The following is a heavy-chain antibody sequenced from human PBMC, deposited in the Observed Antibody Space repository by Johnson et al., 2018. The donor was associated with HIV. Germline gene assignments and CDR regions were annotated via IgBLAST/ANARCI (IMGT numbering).Heavy chain of an antibody. Sequence: VQLVASGGGLVKPGGSLRLSCAASGFTFSDYYMSWIRQAPGKGLEWVSVIYSDGSTYYADSVQGRFTLSRDNSQNTLYLQMNSLRAEDTAVYYCARDRRGATIDDAFDIWGQGTMVTVSS. CDR1: GFTFSDYY. D-gene: IGHD1-26*01. CDR2: IYSDGST. J-gene: IGHJ3*02. CDR3: ARDRRGATIDDAFDI. V-gene: IGHV3-66*01.